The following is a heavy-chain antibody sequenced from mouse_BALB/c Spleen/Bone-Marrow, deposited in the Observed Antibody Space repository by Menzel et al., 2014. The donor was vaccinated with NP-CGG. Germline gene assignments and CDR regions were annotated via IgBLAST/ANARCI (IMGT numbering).Heavy chain of an antibody. CDR2: IDPANGNT. Sequence: VQLQQSGAELVKPGASVKLSCTASGFNIKDTYMHWVKQRPEQGLEWIGRIDPANGNTKYDPKFQGKATITADTSSNTAYLQLSSLTSEDTAVYYGARSYGKSPFDYWGQGTTLTVSS. J-gene: IGHJ2*01. D-gene: IGHD1-1*01. CDR3: ARSYGKSPFDY. CDR1: GFNIKDTY. V-gene: IGHV14-3*02.